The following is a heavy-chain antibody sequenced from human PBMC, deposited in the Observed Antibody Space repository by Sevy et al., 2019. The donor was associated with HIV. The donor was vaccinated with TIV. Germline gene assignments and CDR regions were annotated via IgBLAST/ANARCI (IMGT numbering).Heavy chain of an antibody. CDR1: GFNINTYW. CDR2: IKYDGSEI. J-gene: IGHJ4*02. D-gene: IGHD2-2*01. Sequence: GGSLRLSCAASGFNINTYWMNWVRQAPGKGLEWVANIKYDGSEIYYVDSVRGRFTISKDNAWNLVYLQMNSLRAEDTALYYCVRAIVIEGSFWGQGTLVTVSS. V-gene: IGHV3-7*01. CDR3: VRAIVIEGSF.